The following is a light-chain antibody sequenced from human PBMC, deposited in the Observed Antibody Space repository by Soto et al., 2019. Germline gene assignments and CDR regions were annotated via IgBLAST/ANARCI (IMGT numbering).Light chain of an antibody. CDR3: QHYNSYPWT. CDR1: QSISSW. Sequence: DIQMTQSPSTLSASVGDRVTITCRDSQSISSWLAWYKQKPRKAPKLLIYKASSIESGVPSRFSGSGSGIEFPFTFSCLQLDDFATFYCQHYNSYPWTFGKGTKVDIK. J-gene: IGKJ1*01. V-gene: IGKV1-5*03. CDR2: KAS.